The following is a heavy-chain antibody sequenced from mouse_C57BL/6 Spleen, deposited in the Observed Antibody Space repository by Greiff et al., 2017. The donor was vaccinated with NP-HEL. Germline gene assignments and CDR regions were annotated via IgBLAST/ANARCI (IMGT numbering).Heavy chain of an antibody. D-gene: IGHD2-1*01. J-gene: IGHJ4*01. CDR2: LYPGSGNT. CDR3: ARSDGNFAMDY. CDR1: GYTFTDYY. V-gene: IGHV1-76*01. Sequence: VQLQQSGAELVRPGASVKLSCKASGYTFTDYYINWVKQRPGQGLEWIARLYPGSGNTYYNEKFKGKATLTAEKSYSTAYMQLSSLTSEDSAVYFCARSDGNFAMDYWGQGTSVTVSS.